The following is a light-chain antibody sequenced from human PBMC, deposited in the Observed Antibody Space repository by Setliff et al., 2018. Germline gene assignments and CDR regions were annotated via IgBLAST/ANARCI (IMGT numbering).Light chain of an antibody. CDR1: SSDVGGYNY. CDR3: SSYTSSSTWV. CDR2: DVS. J-gene: IGLJ3*02. Sequence: QFVLTQPAPVSGSPGQSITISCTGTSSDVGGYNYVSWYQQHPGKAPKLMIYDVSNRPSGVSNRFSGSKSGNTASLTISGLQAEDEADYYCSSYTSSSTWVFGGGTKVTVL. V-gene: IGLV2-14*03.